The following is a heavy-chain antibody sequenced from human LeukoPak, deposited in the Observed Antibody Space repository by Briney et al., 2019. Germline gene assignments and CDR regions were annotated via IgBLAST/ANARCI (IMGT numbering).Heavy chain of an antibody. J-gene: IGHJ4*02. CDR2: VHLSGRT. V-gene: IGHV4-4*02. CDR1: GGSISTTNW. Sequence: PSETLSLTCGVSGGSISTTNWWTWVRQPPGEGLEWIGEVHLSGRTHCNPSLESRVTMSVDMSENHISLRLTSVTAADTAVYYCAREGGPYRPLDYSGQGNPVTVSS. CDR3: AREGGPYRPLDY.